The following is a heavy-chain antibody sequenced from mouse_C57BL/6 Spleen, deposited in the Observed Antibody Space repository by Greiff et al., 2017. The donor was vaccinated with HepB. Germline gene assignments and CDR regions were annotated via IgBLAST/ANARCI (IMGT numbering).Heavy chain of an antibody. CDR1: GYSITSGYY. V-gene: IGHV3-6*01. CDR3: AREDIYYCNSWFAY. CDR2: ISYDGSN. Sequence: EVQLQQSGPGLVKPSQSLSLTCSVTGYSITSGYYWNWIRQFPGNKLEWMGYISYDGSNNYNPSLKNRISITRDTSKNQFFLKLNSVTTEDTATYYCAREDIYYCNSWFAYWGQGTLVTVSA. D-gene: IGHD2-1*01. J-gene: IGHJ3*01.